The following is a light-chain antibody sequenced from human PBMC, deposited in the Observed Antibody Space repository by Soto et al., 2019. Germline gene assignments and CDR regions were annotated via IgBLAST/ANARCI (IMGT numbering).Light chain of an antibody. J-gene: IGKJ1*01. CDR3: QQYNSYSWT. CDR2: KAS. CDR1: ESISSW. Sequence: DIQLAQSPPTLSASAGDSVTITCRASESISSWLAWYQQKPGKAPKLLMYKASSLESGVPSRFSGSGSGTEFTLTISSLQPDEFVTYDCQQYNSYSWTVGQGTKVDIK. V-gene: IGKV1-5*03.